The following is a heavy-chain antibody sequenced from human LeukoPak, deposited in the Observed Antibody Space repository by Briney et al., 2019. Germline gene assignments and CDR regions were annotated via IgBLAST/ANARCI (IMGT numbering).Heavy chain of an antibody. V-gene: IGHV5-51*01. D-gene: IGHD2-21*01. CDR2: IYPGDSDT. CDR3: ARPSAYGEDAFDV. J-gene: IGHJ3*01. Sequence: GESLKISFKGSGSSFTTYWIGWVRQMPGKGLEWMGIIYPGDSDTRYSPSFQGQVTISADKSISTAYLQWSSLKASDTAMYYCARPSAYGEDAFDVWGQGTMVTVSS. CDR1: GSSFTTYW.